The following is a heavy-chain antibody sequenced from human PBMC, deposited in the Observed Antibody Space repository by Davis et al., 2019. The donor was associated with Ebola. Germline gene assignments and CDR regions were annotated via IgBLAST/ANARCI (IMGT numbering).Heavy chain of an antibody. CDR2: INTNTGNP. D-gene: IGHD3-22*01. CDR3: ARWFGDSSGYYDP. Sequence: AASVKVSCKASGYSFTRYAMNWVRQAPGQGPEWMGWINTNTGNPTYAQGFTGRFIFSLDTSVTTAYLQISSLKAEDTAVYYCARWFGDSSGYYDPWGQGTLVTVSS. CDR1: GYSFTRYA. J-gene: IGHJ5*02. V-gene: IGHV7-4-1*02.